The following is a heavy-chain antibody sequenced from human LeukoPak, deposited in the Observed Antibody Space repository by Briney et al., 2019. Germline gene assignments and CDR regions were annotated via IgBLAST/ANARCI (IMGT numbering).Heavy chain of an antibody. J-gene: IGHJ4*02. CDR2: LFYSGST. Sequence: SETLALTCIVSGGSISSYYWSWIRQPPGKGLEWIAYLFYSGSTDYNPSLEGRVTISVDTSKNQFSLKLRSVTAADTAVYYCATVAVIRGVTYFDYWGQGTLVTVSS. V-gene: IGHV4-59*01. CDR1: GGSISSYY. D-gene: IGHD3-10*01. CDR3: ATVAVIRGVTYFDY.